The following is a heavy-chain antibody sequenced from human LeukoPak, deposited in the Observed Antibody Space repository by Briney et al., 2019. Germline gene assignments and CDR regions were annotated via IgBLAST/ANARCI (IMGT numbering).Heavy chain of an antibody. CDR1: GGTFSSYA. D-gene: IGHD3-3*01. Sequence: ASVKVSCKASGGTFSSYAISWVRQAPGQGLEWMGRIIPIFGTANYAQKFQGGVTITADKSTSTAYMELSSLRSEDTAVYYCVGDFWSGYYRDYWGQGTLVTVSS. V-gene: IGHV1-69*06. CDR3: VGDFWSGYYRDY. J-gene: IGHJ4*02. CDR2: IIPIFGTA.